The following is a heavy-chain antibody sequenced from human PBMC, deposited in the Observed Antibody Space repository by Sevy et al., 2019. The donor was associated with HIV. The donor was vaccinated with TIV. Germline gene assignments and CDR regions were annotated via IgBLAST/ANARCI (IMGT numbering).Heavy chain of an antibody. Sequence: GGSLRLSCVASGFNFNIYSMSWVRQAPGKGLEWVSTLSFGCGRINHADSVQGRFTISRDDSKKTVYLEMNSLRAEDTAVYYCAREGSPRPHDHWGQGTLVTVSS. CDR1: GFNFNIYS. CDR2: LSFGCGRI. CDR3: AREGSPRPHDH. V-gene: IGHV3-23*01. J-gene: IGHJ4*02.